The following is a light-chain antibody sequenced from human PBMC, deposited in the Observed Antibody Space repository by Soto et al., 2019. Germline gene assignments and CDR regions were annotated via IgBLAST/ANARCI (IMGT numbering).Light chain of an antibody. J-gene: IGLJ1*01. Sequence: QSALTQPASLSGSPGQSITISCTGTSSDIGAYDYVSWFQQHPGKATKLMISEVNNRPSGVSNRFSGSKSGNTAYLTISGLQVEDEAEYFCFSFTTTRTHVFGTGTKLTVL. CDR2: EVN. CDR1: SSDIGAYDY. CDR3: FSFTTTRTHV. V-gene: IGLV2-14*01.